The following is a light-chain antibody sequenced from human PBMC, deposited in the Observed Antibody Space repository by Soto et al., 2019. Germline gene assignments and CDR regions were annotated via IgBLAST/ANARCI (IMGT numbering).Light chain of an antibody. CDR1: SSYVGAGYD. Sequence: QSVLTQPPSVSGAPGQRVTISCTGSSSYVGAGYDVHWYQQLPGAAPKLLFYGNTNRPSGVPDRFSGSKSCTSASLAITGLHPDDEADYYCQSYDSSVSGYVVGTGTKVTVL. V-gene: IGLV1-40*01. CDR3: QSYDSSVSGYV. CDR2: GNT. J-gene: IGLJ1*01.